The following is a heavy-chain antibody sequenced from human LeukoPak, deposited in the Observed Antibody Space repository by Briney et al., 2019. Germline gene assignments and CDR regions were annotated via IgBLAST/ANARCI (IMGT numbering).Heavy chain of an antibody. CDR1: GYTFTGYY. CDR2: MNPNSGNT. J-gene: IGHJ4*02. CDR3: ARAGYSSSWYLY. Sequence: ASVKVSCKASGYTFTGYYMHWVRQAPGQGLEWMGWMNPNSGNTGYAQKFQGRVTMTRNTSISTAYMELSSLRSEDTAVYYCARAGYSSSWYLYWGQGTLVTVSS. D-gene: IGHD6-13*01. V-gene: IGHV1-8*02.